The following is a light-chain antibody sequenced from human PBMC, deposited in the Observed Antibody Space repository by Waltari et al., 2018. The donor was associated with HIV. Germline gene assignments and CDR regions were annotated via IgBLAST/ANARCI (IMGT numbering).Light chain of an antibody. J-gene: IGLJ1*01. CDR2: AVE. V-gene: IGLV2-23*02. CDR1: DNNA. Sequence: ARAQPPSVSGSPGQSITISCAYIDNNAVPWYQQHPDKAPKVILYAVERRPSGLSSRFSGCRSGNNASLKISGLQADDEADYYCCAYVGYGTKFVFGTGTRVTVL. CDR3: CAYVGYGTKFV.